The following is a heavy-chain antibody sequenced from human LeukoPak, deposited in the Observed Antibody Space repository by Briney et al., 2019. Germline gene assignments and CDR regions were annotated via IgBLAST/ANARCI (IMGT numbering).Heavy chain of an antibody. V-gene: IGHV1-2*02. D-gene: IGHD4-17*01. Sequence: GASVKVSCKASGYTFTDYYIHWVRQAPGQGLEWMGWINSNSGNTEYAGAFQGRVTMTRDTSISTAYMELSRLRSDDTAVYYCARDPSTVTTLLHFDYWGQGTLVTVSS. CDR1: GYTFTDYY. J-gene: IGHJ4*02. CDR2: INSNSGNT. CDR3: ARDPSTVTTLLHFDY.